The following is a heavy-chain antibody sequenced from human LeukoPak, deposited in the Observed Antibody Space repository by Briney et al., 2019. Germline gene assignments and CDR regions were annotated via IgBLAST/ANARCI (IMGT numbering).Heavy chain of an antibody. V-gene: IGHV1-3*01. CDR1: GYTFTSYA. D-gene: IGHD3-3*01. CDR3: ARGNRNDFWSGKNQRGRFDY. J-gene: IGHJ4*02. CDR2: INAGNGNT. Sequence: ASVKVSCKASGYTFTSYAMRWVRQAPGQRLEWMGWINAGNGNTKYSQKFQGRVTITRDTSASTAYMELSSLRSEDTAVYYCARGNRNDFWSGKNQRGRFDYWGQGTLVTVSS.